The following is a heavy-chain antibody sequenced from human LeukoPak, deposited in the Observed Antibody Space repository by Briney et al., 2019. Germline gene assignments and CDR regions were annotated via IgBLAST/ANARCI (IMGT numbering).Heavy chain of an antibody. CDR1: GYTFTSYD. D-gene: IGHD3-22*01. CDR2: MNPNSGNT. CDR3: ARDRRYYYDSSGQIDY. V-gene: IGHV1-8*01. J-gene: IGHJ4*02. Sequence: ASVKVSCKASGYTFTSYDINWVRQATGQGLEWMGWMNPNSGNTGYAQKFQGRVTMTRNTSISTAYMELSSLRSEDTAVYYCARDRRYYYDSSGQIDYWGQGTLVTVSS.